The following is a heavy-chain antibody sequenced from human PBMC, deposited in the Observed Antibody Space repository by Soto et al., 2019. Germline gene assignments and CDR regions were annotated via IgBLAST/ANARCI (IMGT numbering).Heavy chain of an antibody. CDR1: GGSISSGGYY. Sequence: SETLSLTCTVSGGSISSGGYYWSWIRQHPGKGLEWIGYIYYSGSTYYNPDTSKNQFSLQLNSVTPEDTAVYYCARVGVGATGIDYWGQGTLVTVSS. D-gene: IGHD1-26*01. J-gene: IGHJ4*02. V-gene: IGHV4-31*01. CDR3: ARVGVGATGIDY. CDR2: IYYSGST.